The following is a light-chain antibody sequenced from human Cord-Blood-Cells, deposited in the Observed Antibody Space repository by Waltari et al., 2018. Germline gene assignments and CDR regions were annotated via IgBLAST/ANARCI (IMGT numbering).Light chain of an antibody. CDR1: SSDVGSYNR. CDR3: SSYTSSSTWV. CDR2: EVS. Sequence: QSALTQPPSVSGSPGQSVTISCTGTSSDVGSYNRVSWYQQPPGTAPKLMIYEVSNRPSGLPDRFSGSKSGNTPSLTISGLQAEDEADYYCSSYTSSSTWVFGGGTKLTVL. J-gene: IGLJ3*02. V-gene: IGLV2-18*02.